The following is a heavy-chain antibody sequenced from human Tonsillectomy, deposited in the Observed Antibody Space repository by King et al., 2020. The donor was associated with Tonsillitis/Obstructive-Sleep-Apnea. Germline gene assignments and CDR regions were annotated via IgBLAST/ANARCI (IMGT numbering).Heavy chain of an antibody. CDR1: GYSFTSYW. CDR2: IDPSDSYT. V-gene: IGHV5-10-1*03. D-gene: IGHD2-2*02. Sequence: VQLVESGAEVKKPGESLRISCKASGYSFTSYWITWVRQMPGKGLEWMGRIDPSDSYTNYSPSFQGNVIISADKSISTAYLQSSSLKASDIAMYYCARVYCSSASCYTEILFDLCGQGSLVTVS. J-gene: IGHJ5*02. CDR3: ARVYCSSASCYTEILFDL.